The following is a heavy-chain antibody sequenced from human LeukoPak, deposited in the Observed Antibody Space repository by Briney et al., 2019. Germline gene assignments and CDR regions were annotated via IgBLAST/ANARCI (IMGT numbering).Heavy chain of an antibody. CDR2: IKQDGSEK. J-gene: IGHJ4*02. D-gene: IGHD3-22*01. CDR1: GFTFSSYW. V-gene: IGHV3-7*01. Sequence: GGSLRLSCAASGFTFSSYWMSWVRQAPGKGLEWVANIKQDGSEKYYADSVKGRFTISRDNSKNTLYLQMNSLRAEDTAVYYCAKVAGDDSSGYSYYFDYWGQGTLVTVSS. CDR3: AKVAGDDSSGYSYYFDY.